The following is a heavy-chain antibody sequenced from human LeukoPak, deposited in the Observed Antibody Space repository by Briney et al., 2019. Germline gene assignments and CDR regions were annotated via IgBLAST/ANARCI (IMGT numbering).Heavy chain of an antibody. CDR3: ARGQREYCSSTSCYAEFDY. Sequence: GGSLRLSCAASGFTFSSYIMNWVRQAPGKGLEWVSSISSSSSYIYYADSVKGRFTISRDNAKNSLYLQMNSLRAEDTAVYYCARGQREYCSSTSCYAEFDYWGQGTLVTVSS. CDR1: GFTFSSYI. D-gene: IGHD2-2*01. V-gene: IGHV3-21*01. J-gene: IGHJ4*02. CDR2: ISSSSSYI.